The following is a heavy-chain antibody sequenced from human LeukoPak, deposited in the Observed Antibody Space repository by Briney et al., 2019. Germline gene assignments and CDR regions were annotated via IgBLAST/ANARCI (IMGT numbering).Heavy chain of an antibody. Sequence: GRSLRLSCAASGFTFSSYGMHWVRQAPGKGLEWVAVIWYDGSNKYYADSVKGRFTISRDNSKNTLYLQMNSLRAEGTAVYYCARDTCSSTSCRNYYGMDVWGQGTTVTVSS. D-gene: IGHD2-2*01. CDR3: ARDTCSSTSCRNYYGMDV. V-gene: IGHV3-33*01. J-gene: IGHJ6*02. CDR1: GFTFSSYG. CDR2: IWYDGSNK.